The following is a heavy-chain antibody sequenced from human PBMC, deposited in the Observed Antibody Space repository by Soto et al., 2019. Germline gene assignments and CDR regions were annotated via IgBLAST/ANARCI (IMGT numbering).Heavy chain of an antibody. Sequence: SETLSLTCTVSDGSISSGGYYWSWIRQHPGKGLEWIGYIYYSGSTYYNPSLKSRVTISVDTSKNQFSLKLSSVTAADTAVYYCAREGLAAAGTENWFDPWGQGTQVTVSS. CDR3: AREGLAAAGTENWFDP. V-gene: IGHV4-31*03. D-gene: IGHD6-13*01. J-gene: IGHJ5*02. CDR2: IYYSGST. CDR1: DGSISSGGYY.